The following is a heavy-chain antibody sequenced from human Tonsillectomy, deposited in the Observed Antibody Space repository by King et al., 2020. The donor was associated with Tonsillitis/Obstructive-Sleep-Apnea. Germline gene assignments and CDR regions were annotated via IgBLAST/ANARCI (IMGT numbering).Heavy chain of an antibody. V-gene: IGHV3-9*01. J-gene: IGHJ4*02. D-gene: IGHD3-3*01. CDR1: GFTFDDYA. CDR2: ISWNSGSI. Sequence: VQLVESGGGLVQPGRSLRLSCAASGFTFDDYAMHWVRQTPGNGLEWVSGISWNSGSIGYADSVKGRFTISRDNAKNSLYLQMNSPRAEDTALYYCGKDKARFLKWCGTYAVDYWGQGTLVTVSS. CDR3: GKDKARFLKWCGTYAVDY.